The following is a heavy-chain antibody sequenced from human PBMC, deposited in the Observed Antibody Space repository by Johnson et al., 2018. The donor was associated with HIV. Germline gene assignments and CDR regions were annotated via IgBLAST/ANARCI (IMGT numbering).Heavy chain of an antibody. CDR1: GFTFSSYA. J-gene: IGHJ3*02. D-gene: IGHD3-22*01. CDR2: ISYDGSNK. Sequence: QVQLVESGGGVVQPGRSLRLSCAASGFTFSSYAMHWVRQAPGKGLEWVAGISYDGSNKYSADSVKGRFTISIANSETTVYLQMNSLRAEDTDVYFCARDLIPDSTFFYDTTSYFPDALDIWGQGTLVTVSS. V-gene: IGHV3-30*14. CDR3: ARDLIPDSTFFYDTTSYFPDALDI.